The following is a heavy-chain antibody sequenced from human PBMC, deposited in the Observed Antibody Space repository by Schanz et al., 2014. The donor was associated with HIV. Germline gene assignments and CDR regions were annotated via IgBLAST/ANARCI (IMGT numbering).Heavy chain of an antibody. Sequence: EVQLVESGGGLVQPGGSLRLSCAVSGFTFSSYSMNWVRQAPGKGLEWVSYISSSSTTIYYADSVKGRFTISRDNSKNTLFLQMNSLRAEDTAVYFCARDVAGCSGTSCYSDAFDIWGQGTLVTVSS. J-gene: IGHJ3*02. D-gene: IGHD2-2*01. CDR3: ARDVAGCSGTSCYSDAFDI. CDR1: GFTFSSYS. CDR2: ISSSSTTI. V-gene: IGHV3-48*01.